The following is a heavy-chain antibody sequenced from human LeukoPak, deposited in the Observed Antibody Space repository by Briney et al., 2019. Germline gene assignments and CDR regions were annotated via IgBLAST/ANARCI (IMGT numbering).Heavy chain of an antibody. CDR2: IYSGGST. CDR1: GFTVSSNY. Sequence: PGGSLRLSCAASGFTVSSNYMSWVRQAPGKGLEWVSVIYSGGSTYYADSVKGRFTISRDNSKNTLYLQMSSLRSEDTAVYYCARETAGNWYFDLWGRGTLVTVSS. V-gene: IGHV3-53*05. CDR3: ARETAGNWYFDL. J-gene: IGHJ2*01. D-gene: IGHD1-14*01.